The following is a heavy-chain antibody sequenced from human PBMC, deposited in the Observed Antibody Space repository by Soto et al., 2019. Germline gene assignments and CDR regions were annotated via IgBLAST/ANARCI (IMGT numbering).Heavy chain of an antibody. Sequence: SETLSLPCPVTGGSISSGSYHWSWIRQHPGKGLEWIGNIYYSGSSYYNPSLKSRATISIDTSKDQFSLRLGSVTAADTAVYYCARVEGSSYYFRHDCWGRGTLV. CDR2: IYYSGSS. J-gene: IGHJ4*02. V-gene: IGHV4-31*03. D-gene: IGHD1-26*01. CDR1: GGSISSGSYH. CDR3: ARVEGSSYYFRHDC.